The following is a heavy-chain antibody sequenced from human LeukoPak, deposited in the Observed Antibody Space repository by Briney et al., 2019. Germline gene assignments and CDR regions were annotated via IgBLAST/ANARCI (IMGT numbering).Heavy chain of an antibody. J-gene: IGHJ6*03. CDR1: GGSISSSSYY. V-gene: IGHV4-39*07. D-gene: IGHD4-17*01. CDR3: ARTTVTTFRRYYYYMDV. Sequence: SETLSLTCTVSGGSISSSSYYWGWIRQPPGKGLEWIGSIYYSGSTYYNPSLKSRVTISVDTSKNQFSLKLSSVTAADTAVYYCARTTVTTFRRYYYYMDVWGKGTTVTVSS. CDR2: IYYSGST.